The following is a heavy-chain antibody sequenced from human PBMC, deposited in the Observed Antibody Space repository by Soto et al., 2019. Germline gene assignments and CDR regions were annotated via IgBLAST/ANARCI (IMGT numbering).Heavy chain of an antibody. CDR2: TYYRSKWYN. D-gene: IGHD3-3*01. CDR1: GESVSSNSAA. V-gene: IGHV6-1*01. J-gene: IGHJ6*02. Sequence: PSQTLSLTCAISGESVSSNSAAWNWIRQSPSRGLEWLGRTYYRSKWYNDYAVSVKSRITINPDTSKNQFSLQLNSVTPEDTAVYYCARDLFITIFGVVTSVYYGMDVWGQGTTVTVSS. CDR3: ARDLFITIFGVVTSVYYGMDV.